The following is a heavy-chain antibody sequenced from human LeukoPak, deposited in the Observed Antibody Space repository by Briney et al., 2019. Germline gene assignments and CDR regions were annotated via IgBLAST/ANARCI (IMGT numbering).Heavy chain of an antibody. D-gene: IGHD4-23*01. CDR2: VDPNSGGT. V-gene: IGHV1-2*02. J-gene: IGHJ3*02. CDR1: GYTFTDYY. CDR3: ARGGGGDDAFDI. Sequence: ASVKVSCKASGYTFTDYYIHWVRQAPGQGLEWMGWVDPNSGGTNYPQKFQGRVTMTRDTSIGTAYLDLSRLRSDVTAVYYCARGGGGDDAFDIWGQGTMVSVSS.